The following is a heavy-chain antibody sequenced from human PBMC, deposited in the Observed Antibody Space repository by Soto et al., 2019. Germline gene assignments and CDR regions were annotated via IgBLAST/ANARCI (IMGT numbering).Heavy chain of an antibody. D-gene: IGHD6-13*01. CDR2: INTNTGNP. Sequence: ASVKVSCKASGYTFTSYAMNWVRQAPGQGLEWMGWINTNTGNPTYAQGFTGRFVFSLDTSVSTAYLQICSLKAEDTAVYYCASGQAAGPYYSYYGMDVWGQGTTVTVSS. J-gene: IGHJ6*02. CDR3: ASGQAAGPYYSYYGMDV. V-gene: IGHV7-4-1*01. CDR1: GYTFTSYA.